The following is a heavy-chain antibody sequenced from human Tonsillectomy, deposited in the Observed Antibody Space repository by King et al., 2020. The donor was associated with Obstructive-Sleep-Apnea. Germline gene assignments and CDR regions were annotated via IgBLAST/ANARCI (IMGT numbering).Heavy chain of an antibody. J-gene: IGHJ6*02. CDR2: VNHGGST. Sequence: VQLQQWGAGLLKPSETLSLTCAVYGGSFSGYYWTWIRQPPGKGLEWIGEVNHGGSTNYNPSLKGRVTISVDTSKNQFSLKVSSVTAADTAVYYCARGEVGAATNYYYDDLDVWGQGTTVTVSS. CDR1: GGSFSGYY. V-gene: IGHV4-34*01. D-gene: IGHD1-26*01. CDR3: ARGEVGAATNYYYDDLDV.